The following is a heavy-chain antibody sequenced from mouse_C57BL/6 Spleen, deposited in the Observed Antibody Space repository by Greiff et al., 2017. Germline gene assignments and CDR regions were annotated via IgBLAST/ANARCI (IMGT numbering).Heavy chain of an antibody. V-gene: IGHV1-53*01. CDR3: ARRGNPYAMDY. Sequence: QVQLQQPGPELVKPGASVTLSCKASGYPFTSYWLPWVKQRPGQGLEWIGNINPSNGGPNSNEKFKGKATLTVDKSSSTAYMQLSSLTSEDSAVYYCARRGNPYAMDYWGQGTSVTVSS. CDR2: INPSNGGP. J-gene: IGHJ4*01. CDR1: GYPFTSYW.